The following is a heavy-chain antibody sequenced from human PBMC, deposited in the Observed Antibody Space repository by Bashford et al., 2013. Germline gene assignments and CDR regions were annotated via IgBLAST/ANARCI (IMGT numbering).Heavy chain of an antibody. V-gene: IGHV3-73*01. CDR3: HFYNGALDY. Sequence: GSLRLSCAASGFTFSSSAVQWVRQASGKGLEWLGRIRNKGNNFATAYAASVKGRFTVSRDDLKNTAYLQMNSLKTEDTAIYYCHFYNGALDYWGQGTLVTVSS. CDR2: IRNKGNNFAT. D-gene: IGHD3-10*01. CDR1: GFTFSSSA. J-gene: IGHJ4*02.